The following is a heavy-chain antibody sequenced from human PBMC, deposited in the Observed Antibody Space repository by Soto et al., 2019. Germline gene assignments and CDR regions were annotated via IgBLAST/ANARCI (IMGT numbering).Heavy chain of an antibody. CDR2: INPNSNGT. J-gene: IGHJ5*02. D-gene: IGHD1-26*01. V-gene: IGHV1-2*02. Sequence: QVQLVQSGAEVKKPGASVKVSCKASGYTFTGYYIHWVRQAPGQGLEWMGWINPNSNGTNYAQKFQGRVTMTRDTSISTAYMELSNLRSDDTAVYYCARWEVRAVGNWIDPWGQGTLVTVSS. CDR3: ARWEVRAVGNWIDP. CDR1: GYTFTGYY.